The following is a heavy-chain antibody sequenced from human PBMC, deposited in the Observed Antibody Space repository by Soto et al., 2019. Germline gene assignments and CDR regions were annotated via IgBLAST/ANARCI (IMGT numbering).Heavy chain of an antibody. J-gene: IGHJ3*02. CDR2: INAGNGNT. D-gene: IGHD2-21*02. Sequence: QVQLVQSGAEVKKSGASVKVSCKASGYTFTNYAMHWVRQAPGQRLEWMGWINAGNGNTKYSRQFQGRVTITRDTSASTAYMELSSLRSEDTAVYYCARAAYCGSDSCSDAFDIWGQGTVVTVSS. CDR1: GYTFTNYA. V-gene: IGHV1-3*01. CDR3: ARAAYCGSDSCSDAFDI.